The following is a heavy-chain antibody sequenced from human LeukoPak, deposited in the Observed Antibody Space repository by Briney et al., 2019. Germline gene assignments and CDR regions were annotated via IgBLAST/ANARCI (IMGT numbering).Heavy chain of an antibody. D-gene: IGHD3-9*01. CDR1: GFTFSSYR. CDR2: ISGNGDIT. J-gene: IGHJ3*02. Sequence: PGGSLRLSCAASGFTFSSYRMSWVRQAPGKGLEWVSGISGNGDITYYTDSVRGRFTISRDNSKNTLYLQLNSLRAEDAAVYYCAKVSFDWLDHAFDIWGQGTMVSVSS. V-gene: IGHV3-23*01. CDR3: AKVSFDWLDHAFDI.